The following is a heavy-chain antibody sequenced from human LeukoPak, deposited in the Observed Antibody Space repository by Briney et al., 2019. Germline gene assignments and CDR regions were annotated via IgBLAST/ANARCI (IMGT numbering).Heavy chain of an antibody. D-gene: IGHD3-10*01. Sequence: ASVKVSCKASGYTFTGYYMHWVRQAPGQGLEWMGWINPNSGGTNYAQKFQGRVTMTRDTPISTAYMELSRLRSDDTAVYYCARVSLWFGELLYGGFDYWGQGTLVTVSS. CDR2: INPNSGGT. J-gene: IGHJ4*02. V-gene: IGHV1-2*02. CDR3: ARVSLWFGELLYGGFDY. CDR1: GYTFTGYY.